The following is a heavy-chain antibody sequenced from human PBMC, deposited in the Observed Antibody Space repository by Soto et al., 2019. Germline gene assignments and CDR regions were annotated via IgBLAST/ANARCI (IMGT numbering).Heavy chain of an antibody. Sequence: ASVKVSCKASGGTFSSYAISWVRQAPGQGLEWMGGIIPIFGTANYAQKFQGRVTITADESTSTAYMELSSLRSEDTAVYYCARTIVVVTAITGVFDYWGQGTLVTVSS. V-gene: IGHV1-69*13. D-gene: IGHD2-21*02. CDR1: GGTFSSYA. CDR3: ARTIVVVTAITGVFDY. J-gene: IGHJ4*02. CDR2: IIPIFGTA.